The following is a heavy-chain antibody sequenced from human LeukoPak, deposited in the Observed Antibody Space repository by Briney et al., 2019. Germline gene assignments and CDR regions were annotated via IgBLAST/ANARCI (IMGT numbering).Heavy chain of an antibody. CDR1: GGSISGYY. CDR3: ARVGYYYYYYGMDV. D-gene: IGHD3-10*01. V-gene: IGHV4-59*01. Sequence: SETLSLTCTVSGGSISGYYWNWIRQSPGRGLEWIGHIYYSGSTDYNPSLKSRLTISVDTSKSQFSLKLTSVTAADTAVYYCARVGYYYYYYGMDVWGQGTTVTVSS. J-gene: IGHJ6*02. CDR2: IYYSGST.